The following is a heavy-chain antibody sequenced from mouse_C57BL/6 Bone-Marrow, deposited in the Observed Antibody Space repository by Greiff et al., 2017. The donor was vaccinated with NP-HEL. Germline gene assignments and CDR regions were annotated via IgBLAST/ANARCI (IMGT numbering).Heavy chain of an antibody. CDR1: GYTFTSYW. J-gene: IGHJ3*01. D-gene: IGHD2-2*01. Sequence: SGAELVKPGASVKLSCKASGYTFTSYWMHWVKQRPGQGLEWIGMIHPNSGSTNYNEKFKSKATLTVDKSSSTAYMQLSSLTSEDSAVYYCASPFYYGYDPSFAYWGQGTLVTVSA. CDR2: IHPNSGST. CDR3: ASPFYYGYDPSFAY. V-gene: IGHV1-64*01.